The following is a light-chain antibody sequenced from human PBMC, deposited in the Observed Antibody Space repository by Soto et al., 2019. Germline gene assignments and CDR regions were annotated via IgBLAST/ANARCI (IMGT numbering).Light chain of an antibody. V-gene: IGKV3-11*01. CDR1: QSVTSN. Sequence: EIVLTQSPATLSLSPGERATLSCRASQSVTSNLAWYQQKPGQAPRLLIYDASNRATGIPARFSGSGSGTDFTLTISSLEPEDFAVYYCQQRNNLPTFGPGTKVDIK. J-gene: IGKJ3*01. CDR3: QQRNNLPT. CDR2: DAS.